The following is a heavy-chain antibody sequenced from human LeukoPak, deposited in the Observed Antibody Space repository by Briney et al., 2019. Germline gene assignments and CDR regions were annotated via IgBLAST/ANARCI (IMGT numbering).Heavy chain of an antibody. CDR3: ATDQRIAVAGTELRY. CDR2: FDPEDGET. CDR1: GHTLTELS. J-gene: IGHJ4*02. D-gene: IGHD6-19*01. V-gene: IGHV1-24*01. Sequence: ASAKVSCKVSGHTLTELSMHWVRQAPGKGLEWMGGFDPEDGETIYAQKFQGRVTMTEDTSTDTAYMELSSLRSEDTAVYYCATDQRIAVAGTELRYWGQGTLVTVSS.